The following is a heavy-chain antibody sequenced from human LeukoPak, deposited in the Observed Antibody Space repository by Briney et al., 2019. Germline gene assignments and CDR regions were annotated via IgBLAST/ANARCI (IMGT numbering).Heavy chain of an antibody. D-gene: IGHD3-3*01. CDR1: GGSFSGYY. CDR2: INHSGST. J-gene: IGHJ5*02. V-gene: IGHV4-34*01. CDR3: ARIPHWYYDSKLASNWFDP. Sequence: SETLSLTCAVYGGSFSGYYWSWIRQPPGKGLEWIGEINHSGSTNYNPSLKSRVTISVDTSKNQFSLKLSSVTAADTAVYYCARIPHWYYDSKLASNWFDPWGQGTLVTVSS.